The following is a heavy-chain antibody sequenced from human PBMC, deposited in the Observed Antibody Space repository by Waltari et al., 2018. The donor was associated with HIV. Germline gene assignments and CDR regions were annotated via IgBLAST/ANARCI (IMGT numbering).Heavy chain of an antibody. CDR3: ARDRARTTDYYYYGMDV. V-gene: IGHV1-2*02. J-gene: IGHJ6*02. CDR2: INPNSGGT. Sequence: QVQLVQSGAEVNKPGAQVKGSCTASGYTLPGYYIHWVRQAPGQGLEWMGWINPNSGGTNYAQKFQGRVTMTRDTSISTAYMELSRLRSDDTAVYYCARDRARTTDYYYYGMDVWGQGTTVTVSS. D-gene: IGHD1-7*01. CDR1: GYTLPGYY.